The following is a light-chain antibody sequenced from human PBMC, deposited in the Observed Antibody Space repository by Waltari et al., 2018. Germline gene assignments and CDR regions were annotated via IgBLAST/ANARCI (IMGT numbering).Light chain of an antibody. CDR2: GTS. J-gene: IGKJ1*01. Sequence: EIVLTQSPGTLSLSPGERATLSCRASQSIGRSLAWYQQKPGQPPRLLIYGTSNRATGIPDRFSGGGYATDLSLTISRLEPEDVAMYYCQHYVSLPVTFGQGTKVEIK. CDR1: QSIGRS. V-gene: IGKV3-20*01. CDR3: QHYVSLPVT.